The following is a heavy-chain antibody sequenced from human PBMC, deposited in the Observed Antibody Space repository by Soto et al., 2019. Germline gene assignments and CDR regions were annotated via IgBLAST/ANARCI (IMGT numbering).Heavy chain of an antibody. Sequence: GGSLRLSCAASGFTFSSNGMSWVRQAPGKGLEWVSAVSASGSFADYAASVKGRFTISRDNSRNTLYLQMNSLGAEDTAVYYCAKVEVVAAYDYWGQGTQVTVSS. CDR1: GFTFSSNG. D-gene: IGHD2-15*01. CDR2: VSASGSFA. CDR3: AKVEVVAAYDY. V-gene: IGHV3-23*01. J-gene: IGHJ4*02.